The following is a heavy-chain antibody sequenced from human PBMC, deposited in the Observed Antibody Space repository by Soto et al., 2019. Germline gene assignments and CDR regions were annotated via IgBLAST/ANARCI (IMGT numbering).Heavy chain of an antibody. J-gene: IGHJ5*02. Sequence: ASLKVSCKASGGTFSSYAISWVRRAPGQGLEWMGGIIPIFGTANYAQKFQGRVTITADESTSTAYMELSSLRSEDTAVYYCAREIEIVAKTILGYCSGVSCYLNWFDPWGQGTLVTVSS. CDR2: IIPIFGTA. V-gene: IGHV1-69*13. CDR1: GGTFSSYA. CDR3: AREIEIVAKTILGYCSGVSCYLNWFDP. D-gene: IGHD2-15*01.